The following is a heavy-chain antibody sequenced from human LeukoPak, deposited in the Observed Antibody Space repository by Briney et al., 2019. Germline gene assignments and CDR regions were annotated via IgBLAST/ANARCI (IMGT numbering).Heavy chain of an antibody. J-gene: IGHJ4*02. D-gene: IGHD1-7*01. CDR2: IIPIFGTA. CDR1: GGTFSSYA. V-gene: IGHV1-69*13. Sequence: ASVKVSCKASGGTFSSYAISWVRQAPGQGLEWMGGIIPIFGTANYAQKFQGRVTITADESTSTAYMELSSLRSEDTAVYYCAKDRYVGSGTLDYWGQGTLVTVSS. CDR3: AKDRYVGSGTLDY.